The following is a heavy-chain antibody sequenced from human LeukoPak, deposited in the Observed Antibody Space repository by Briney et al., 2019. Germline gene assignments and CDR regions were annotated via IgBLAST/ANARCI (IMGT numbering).Heavy chain of an antibody. D-gene: IGHD5-18*01. J-gene: IGHJ4*02. CDR1: GFTFSSYS. CDR3: ARAARGYSYGYGHYFDY. Sequence: GGSLRLSCAASGFTFSSYSMNWVRQAPGKGLERVSSISSSSSYIYYADSVKGRFTISRDNAKNSLYLQMNSLRAEDTAVYYCARAARGYSYGYGHYFDYWGQGTLVTVSS. V-gene: IGHV3-21*01. CDR2: ISSSSSYI.